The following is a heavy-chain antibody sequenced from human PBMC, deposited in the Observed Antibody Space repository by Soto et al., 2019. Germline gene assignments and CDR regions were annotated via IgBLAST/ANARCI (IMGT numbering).Heavy chain of an antibody. V-gene: IGHV1-69*13. CDR2: IIPIFGTA. J-gene: IGHJ4*02. Sequence: SVKVSCKASGGTFSSYAISWVRQAPGQGLEWMGGIIPIFGTANYAQKFQGRVTITADESTSTAYMELSSLRSEDTAVYYCAREAVRGYRYGARFDYWGQGTLVTVSS. D-gene: IGHD5-18*01. CDR1: GGTFSSYA. CDR3: AREAVRGYRYGARFDY.